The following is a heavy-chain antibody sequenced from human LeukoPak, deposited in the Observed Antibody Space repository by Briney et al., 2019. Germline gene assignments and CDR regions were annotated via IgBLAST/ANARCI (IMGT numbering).Heavy chain of an antibody. CDR2: IYYSGST. D-gene: IGHD6-6*01. J-gene: IGHJ6*03. Sequence: PSETLSLTCTVSGGSISSGSYYWGWIRRPPGKGLEWIGNIYYSGSTYYNPSLKSRVTISVDTSKHQFSLKLSSVTAADTAVYYCAREYSSSSYYYYYYMDVWGKGTTVTVSS. V-gene: IGHV4-39*07. CDR3: AREYSSSSYYYYYYMDV. CDR1: GGSISSGSYY.